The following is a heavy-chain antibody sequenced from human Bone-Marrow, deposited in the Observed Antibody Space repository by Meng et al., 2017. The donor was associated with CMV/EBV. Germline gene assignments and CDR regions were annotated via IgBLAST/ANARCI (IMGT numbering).Heavy chain of an antibody. V-gene: IGHV4-34*01. CDR2: INHSGST. Sequence: ESLKIYCAVYGGSFSGYYWSWIRQPPGKGLEWIGEINHSGSTNYNPSLKSRVTISVDTSKNQFSLKLSSVTAADTAVYYCASGYYDFWSGYHAAWGQGTLVTVSS. CDR1: GGSFSGYY. D-gene: IGHD3-3*01. J-gene: IGHJ5*02. CDR3: ASGYYDFWSGYHAA.